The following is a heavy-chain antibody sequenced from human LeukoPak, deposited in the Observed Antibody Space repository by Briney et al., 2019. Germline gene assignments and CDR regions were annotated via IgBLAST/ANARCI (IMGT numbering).Heavy chain of an antibody. CDR3: ARNILLAFDI. V-gene: IGHV3-53*01. Sequence: GGSLRLSCAASGLTVSSSYMSWVRQAPGKGLEWVSIIYNDGSTYYADSMKGRFTISRDNSKNTLYLQVNSLRAEDTAMYYCARNILLAFDIWGQGTMVTVSS. CDR1: GLTVSSSY. CDR2: IYNDGST. J-gene: IGHJ3*02.